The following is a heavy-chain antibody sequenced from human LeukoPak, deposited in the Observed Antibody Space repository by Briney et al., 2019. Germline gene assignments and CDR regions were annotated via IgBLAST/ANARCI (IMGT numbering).Heavy chain of an antibody. J-gene: IGHJ2*01. CDR3: ARGYGSGSYYKERLWYFDL. D-gene: IGHD3-10*01. Sequence: GGSLRLSCAASGFSVSSKYMSWVRRAPGKGLEWVSVIYSDRSTYYADSVKGRFTISRDNSKNTLYLQMNSLRAEDTAVYYCARGYGSGSYYKERLWYFDLWGRGTLVTVSS. CDR2: IYSDRST. V-gene: IGHV3-66*01. CDR1: GFSVSSKY.